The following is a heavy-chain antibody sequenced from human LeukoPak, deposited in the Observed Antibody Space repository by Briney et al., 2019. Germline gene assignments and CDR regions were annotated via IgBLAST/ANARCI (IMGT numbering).Heavy chain of an antibody. V-gene: IGHV5-51*01. J-gene: IGHJ5*02. CDR1: GYIFSNYW. CDR3: ARNPAVAGSVYKWFDP. D-gene: IGHD6-19*01. Sequence: GESLKISCKTSGYIFSNYWIGWVRQEPGKGLEWMGFIYPGDSDTTYSPSFQGQVTISADKSTSTAYLQWNRLAPSDTAVYFCARNPAVAGSVYKWFDPWGQGTLVTVSS. CDR2: IYPGDSDT.